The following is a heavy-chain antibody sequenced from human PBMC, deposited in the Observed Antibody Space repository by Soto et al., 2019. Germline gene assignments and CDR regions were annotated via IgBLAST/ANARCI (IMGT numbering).Heavy chain of an antibody. CDR2: IYYSGNT. J-gene: IGHJ4*02. Sequence: PSETLSLTCTVSGCSISSYYWSWIRQPPGKGLEWIGYIYYSGNTNYNPSLKSRVTISLDTSKNQFSLKLSSVTAAGTAVFYCAGAPMVRGVISFDYWGQGTLVTVS. CDR3: AGAPMVRGVISFDY. V-gene: IGHV4-59*01. D-gene: IGHD3-10*01. CDR1: GCSISSYY.